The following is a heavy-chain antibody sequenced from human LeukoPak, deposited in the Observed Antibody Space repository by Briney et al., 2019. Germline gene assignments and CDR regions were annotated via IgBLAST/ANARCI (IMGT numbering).Heavy chain of an antibody. CDR2: ISSSSSYI. Sequence: PGGSLRLSCAASGFTFSSYSMNWVRQAPGKGLDWVSSISSSSSYIYYADSVKGRFTISRDNAKNSLYLQMNSLRAEDTAVYYCAREWVVVPAAVDYWGQGTLVTVSS. D-gene: IGHD2-2*01. J-gene: IGHJ4*02. CDR3: AREWVVVPAAVDY. V-gene: IGHV3-21*01. CDR1: GFTFSSYS.